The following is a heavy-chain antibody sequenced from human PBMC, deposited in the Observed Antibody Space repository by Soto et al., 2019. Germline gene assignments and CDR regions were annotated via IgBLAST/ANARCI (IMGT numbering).Heavy chain of an antibody. J-gene: IGHJ4*02. D-gene: IGHD2-21*01. CDR1: GFFFSTYA. CDR3: ATGVWYYFDY. Sequence: GGSLRLSCAASGFFFSTYAMNWVRQAPGKGLEWVSYISSSSSTIYYADSVEGRFTISRDNAKNSLYLQMNSLRDEDTAVYYCATGVWYYFDYWGQGALVTVSS. V-gene: IGHV3-48*02. CDR2: ISSSSSTI.